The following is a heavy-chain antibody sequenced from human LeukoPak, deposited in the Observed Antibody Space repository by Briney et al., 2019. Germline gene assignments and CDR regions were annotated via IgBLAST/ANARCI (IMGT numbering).Heavy chain of an antibody. CDR2: ISGYNGNT. J-gene: IGHJ4*02. CDR3: ARGGDGYNFLNRGGYYYFDY. CDR1: GYTFTSYG. V-gene: IGHV1-18*01. D-gene: IGHD5-24*01. Sequence: ASVKVSCKASGYTFTSYGINWVRQAPGQGLEWMGWISGYNGNTNYAQKLQGRVTMTTDPSTTTAYMELRSLRSDDTAVYYCARGGDGYNFLNRGGYYYFDYWGQGILVTVSS.